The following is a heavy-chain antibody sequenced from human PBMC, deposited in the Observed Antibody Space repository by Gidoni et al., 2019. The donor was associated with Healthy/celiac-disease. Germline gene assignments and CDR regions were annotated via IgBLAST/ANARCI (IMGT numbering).Heavy chain of an antibody. V-gene: IGHV3-21*01. CDR1: GFTFSSYS. CDR3: ARDGGSYFDY. Sequence: EVQLVESGGGLVKPGGSLRLSCAASGFTFSSYSMNWVRQAPGKWLEWVSSISSSSSYIYYADSVKGRFTISRDNAKNSLYLQMNSLRAEDTAVYYCARDGGSYFDYWGQGTLVTVSS. CDR2: ISSSSSYI. D-gene: IGHD1-26*01. J-gene: IGHJ4*02.